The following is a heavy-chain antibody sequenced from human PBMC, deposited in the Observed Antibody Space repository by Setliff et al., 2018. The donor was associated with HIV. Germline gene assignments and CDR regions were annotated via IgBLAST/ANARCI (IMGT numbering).Heavy chain of an antibody. Sequence: GSLRLSCAAYGLTFNTYSMNWVRQAPGQGLEWVSFISSSSSDIFYTDSVKGRFTISRDNAKNSLYLQMNSLRAEDTAVYFCAREIAAAGTKFDYWGQGTLVTVSS. V-gene: IGHV3-21*01. CDR2: ISSSSSDI. CDR1: GLTFNTYS. CDR3: AREIAAAGTKFDY. D-gene: IGHD6-13*01. J-gene: IGHJ4*02.